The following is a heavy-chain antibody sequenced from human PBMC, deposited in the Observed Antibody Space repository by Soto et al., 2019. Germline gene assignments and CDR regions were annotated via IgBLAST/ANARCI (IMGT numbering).Heavy chain of an antibody. D-gene: IGHD1-1*01. CDR3: ARGGKERFRGSGMDV. J-gene: IGHJ6*02. CDR1: GDKFSTYA. V-gene: IGHV1-69*01. CDR2: IITFFGAA. Sequence: QVQLVQSGAEVRKPGSSVRVACKASGDKFSTYAINWVRQVPGQGLEWLGGIITFFGAAMYAQKFQGRVTLTAGEVATTAYQGLRKPRSEDTAVYYCARGGKERFRGSGMDVWGQGTTVTVSS.